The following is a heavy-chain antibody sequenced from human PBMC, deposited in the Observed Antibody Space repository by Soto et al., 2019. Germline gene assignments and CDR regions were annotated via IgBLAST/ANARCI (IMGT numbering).Heavy chain of an antibody. CDR1: GGSISSGGYS. CDR3: AHRLCDNSCYWDVGFFDY. V-gene: IGHV4-30-2*01. CDR2: IYHSGST. D-gene: IGHD2-15*01. Sequence: SETLSLTCAVSGGSISSGGYSWSWIRQPPGKGLEWIGYIYHSGSTYYNPSLKSRVTISVDRSKNQFSLKLSSVTAADTATYYCAHRLCDNSCYWDVGFFDYWGQGALVTVSS. J-gene: IGHJ4*02.